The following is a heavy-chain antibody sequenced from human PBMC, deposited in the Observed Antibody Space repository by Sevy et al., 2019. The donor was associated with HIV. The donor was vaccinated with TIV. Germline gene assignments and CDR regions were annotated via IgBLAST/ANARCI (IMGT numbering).Heavy chain of an antibody. CDR2: ISAYNGNT. CDR3: ARDMSIAAHTLGHY. Sequence: ASVKVSCKASGYTFTSYGISWVRQAPGQGLEWMGWISAYNGNTNYAQKLQGRVTMTTDTSTSTAYMELRSLRSDDTAVYYCARDMSIAAHTLGHYWGQETLVTVSS. V-gene: IGHV1-18*04. J-gene: IGHJ4*02. CDR1: GYTFTSYG. D-gene: IGHD6-6*01.